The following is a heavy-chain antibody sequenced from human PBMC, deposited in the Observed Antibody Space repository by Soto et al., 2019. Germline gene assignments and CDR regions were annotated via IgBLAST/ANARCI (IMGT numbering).Heavy chain of an antibody. D-gene: IGHD3-22*01. V-gene: IGHV1-18*01. Sequence: ASVKVSCKASGYTFTSYGISWVRQAPGQGLEWMGWISAYNGNTNYAQKLQGRVTMTTDTSTSTAYMELRSLRSDDTAVYYCARTRITMIVVVITESDYWGQGTLVTVSS. J-gene: IGHJ4*02. CDR2: ISAYNGNT. CDR3: ARTRITMIVVVITESDY. CDR1: GYTFTSYG.